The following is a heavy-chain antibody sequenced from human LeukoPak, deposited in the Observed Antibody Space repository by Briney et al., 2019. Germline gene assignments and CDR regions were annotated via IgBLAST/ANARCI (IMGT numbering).Heavy chain of an antibody. CDR1: GFTFSSYS. J-gene: IGHJ4*02. D-gene: IGHD3-10*01. V-gene: IGHV3-21*01. CDR2: ISTRSSYI. CDR3: AARDSYGSGSYPIDY. Sequence: PGGSLRLSCAASGFTFSSYSMNWVRQAPGKGLEWVSSISTRSSYIYYADSVKGRFTISRDNARNSLSPQMNSLRAEDTAVYYCAARDSYGSGSYPIDYWGQGTLVTVSS.